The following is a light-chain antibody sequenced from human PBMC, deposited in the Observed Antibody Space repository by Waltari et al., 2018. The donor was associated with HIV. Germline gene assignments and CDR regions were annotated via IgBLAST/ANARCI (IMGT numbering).Light chain of an antibody. CDR1: KLGDKY. CDR2: QDS. Sequence: SYELTQPPSVSVSPGQTASITCSGDKLGDKYACWYQQKPGQSPVVVIYQDSKRPSGIPDRFSGSSSGNTATLTISGTQAMDEADYYCQAWDSSTEGFVFGTGTKVTVL. V-gene: IGLV3-1*01. CDR3: QAWDSSTEGFV. J-gene: IGLJ1*01.